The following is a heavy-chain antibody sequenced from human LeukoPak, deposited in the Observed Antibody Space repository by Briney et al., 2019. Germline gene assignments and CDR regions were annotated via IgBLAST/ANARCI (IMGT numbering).Heavy chain of an antibody. Sequence: SVKVSCRASGGTFSSYAISWVRQAPGQGLEWMGRIIPIFGTANYAQKFQGRVTITTDESTSTAYMELSSLRSEDTAVYYCASQLLWFGEFLNWFDPRGQGTLVTVSS. CDR3: ASQLLWFGEFLNWFDP. V-gene: IGHV1-69*05. D-gene: IGHD3-10*01. CDR2: IIPIFGTA. J-gene: IGHJ5*02. CDR1: GGTFSSYA.